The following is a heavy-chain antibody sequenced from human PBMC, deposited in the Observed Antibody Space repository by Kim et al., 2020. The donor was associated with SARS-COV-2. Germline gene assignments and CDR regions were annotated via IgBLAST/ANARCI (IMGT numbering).Heavy chain of an antibody. V-gene: IGHV3-30*01. D-gene: IGHD5-18*01. Sequence: ADSVKGRFTISRDNSKNTLYLQMNSLRAEDTAVYYCARDLADRDTAMVSYWGQGTLVTVSS. CDR3: ARDLADRDTAMVSY. J-gene: IGHJ4*02.